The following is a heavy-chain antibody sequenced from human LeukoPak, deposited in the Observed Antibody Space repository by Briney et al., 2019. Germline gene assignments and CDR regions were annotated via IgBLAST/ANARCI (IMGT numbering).Heavy chain of an antibody. CDR3: ASTPRVATMYGYYYMDV. V-gene: IGHV4-30-4*01. Sequence: SQTLSLTCTVSGGSISSGDYYWSWIRQPPGKGLEWIGYIYYSGSTNYNPSLKSRVTMSVDTSKNQFSLKLSSVTAADTAVYYCASTPRVATMYGYYYMDVWGKGTTVTVSS. CDR1: GGSISSGDYY. D-gene: IGHD5-12*01. CDR2: IYYSGST. J-gene: IGHJ6*03.